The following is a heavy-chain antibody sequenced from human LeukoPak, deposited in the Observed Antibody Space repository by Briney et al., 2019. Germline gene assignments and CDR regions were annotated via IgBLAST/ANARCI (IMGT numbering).Heavy chain of an antibody. CDR1: GGTFSSYA. CDR3: ARGPITTRSHFDY. D-gene: IGHD3-22*01. Sequence: ASVTVSCKASGGTFSSYAISWVRQAPGQGLEWMGGIIPIFATANYAQKFQGRVTITADESTSTACMELSSLRSEDTAVYYCARGPITTRSHFDYWGQGTLVTVSS. J-gene: IGHJ4*02. CDR2: IIPIFATA. V-gene: IGHV1-69*01.